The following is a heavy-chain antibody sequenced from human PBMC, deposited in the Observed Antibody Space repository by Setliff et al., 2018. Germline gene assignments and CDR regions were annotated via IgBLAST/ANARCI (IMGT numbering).Heavy chain of an antibody. CDR2: IWNDGSTK. D-gene: IGHD2-21*02. CDR1: GFTFSSYA. CDR3: ARNWATAQHYYYGMDV. V-gene: IGHV3-33*08. J-gene: IGHJ6*02. Sequence: GGSLRLSCAASGFTFSSYAMHWVRQVPGKGLEWVALIWNDGSTKFYGDSVKGRFTISRDNSKNTLYLQMDTLRAEDTAVYYCARNWATAQHYYYGMDVWGQGTTVTVSS.